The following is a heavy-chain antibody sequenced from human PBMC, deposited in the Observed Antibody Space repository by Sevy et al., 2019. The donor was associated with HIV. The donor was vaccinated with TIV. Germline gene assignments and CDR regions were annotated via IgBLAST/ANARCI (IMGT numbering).Heavy chain of an antibody. CDR2: ISSNGGST. CDR3: ASAFGITIFGIDAFDI. J-gene: IGHJ3*02. D-gene: IGHD3-3*01. CDR1: GFTFSSYA. V-gene: IGHV3-64*01. Sequence: GGSLRLSCAASGFTFSSYAMHWVRQAPGKGLEYVSAISSNGGSTYYANSMKGRFTNSRDNSKNTLYLQMVSLRAKDMAVYYCASAFGITIFGIDAFDIWGQGTMVTVSS.